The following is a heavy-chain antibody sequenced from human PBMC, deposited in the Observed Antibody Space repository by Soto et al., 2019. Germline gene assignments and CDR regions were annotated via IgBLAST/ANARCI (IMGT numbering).Heavy chain of an antibody. Sequence: SETLSLTCTVSGGSISSYYWSWIRQPPGKGLEWIGYIYYSGSTNYNPSLKSRVTISVDTSKNQFSLKLSSVTAADTAVYYCARTRKGGYYDSSGYYSDYFDYWGQGTLVTV. V-gene: IGHV4-59*01. CDR1: GGSISSYY. D-gene: IGHD3-22*01. CDR3: ARTRKGGYYDSSGYYSDYFDY. J-gene: IGHJ4*02. CDR2: IYYSGST.